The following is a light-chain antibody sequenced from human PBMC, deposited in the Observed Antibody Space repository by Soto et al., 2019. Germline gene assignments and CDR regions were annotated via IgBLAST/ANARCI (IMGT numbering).Light chain of an antibody. J-gene: IGLJ1*01. CDR3: CSYTSSRTYG. CDR2: EGS. Sequence: QSVLTQPASVFGSPGQSITISCTGTSSDVGRYKFVSWYQQHPGKAPKVMIYEGSKRPSGVSNRFSGSKSGNTASLTISGLQAEDEADYYCCSYTSSRTYGFGTGTKVTVL. CDR1: SSDVGRYKF. V-gene: IGLV2-23*01.